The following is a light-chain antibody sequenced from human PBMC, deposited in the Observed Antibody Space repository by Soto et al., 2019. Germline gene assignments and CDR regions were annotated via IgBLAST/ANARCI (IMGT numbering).Light chain of an antibody. CDR2: DVT. J-gene: IGLJ3*02. Sequence: QSALTQPASVSGSPGQSITISCTGTSSDVGSYNYVSWYQQQSGKAPQVMIYDVTNRPSGVSSRFSGSKSGNTASLTISGLQAEDEADYYCCAFKTSGPWVFGGGTKVTVL. CDR3: CAFKTSGPWV. CDR1: SSDVGSYNY. V-gene: IGLV2-14*03.